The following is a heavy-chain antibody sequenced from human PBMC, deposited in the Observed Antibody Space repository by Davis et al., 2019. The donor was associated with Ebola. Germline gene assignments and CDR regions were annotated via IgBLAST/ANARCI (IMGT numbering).Heavy chain of an antibody. D-gene: IGHD3-22*01. Sequence: GGSLRLSCATSGFTVNSNYMSWVRQAPGKGLEWVSTISGSGGSTSYADSVKGRFTISRDNSKNTLDLQMNSLRADDTAVYYCAKSTMIVGDWDFDYWGQGTLVTVSS. CDR1: GFTVNSNY. CDR3: AKSTMIVGDWDFDY. V-gene: IGHV3-23*01. J-gene: IGHJ4*02. CDR2: ISGSGGST.